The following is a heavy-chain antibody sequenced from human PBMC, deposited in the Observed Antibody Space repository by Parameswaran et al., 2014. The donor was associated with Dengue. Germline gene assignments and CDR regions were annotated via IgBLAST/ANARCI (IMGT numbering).Heavy chain of an antibody. V-gene: IGHV3-30*04. Sequence: WIRQPPGKGLEWVAVISYDGSNKYYADSVKGRFTISRDNSKNTLYLQMNSLRAEDTAVYYCARDCSSGYYCFDYWGQGTLVTVSS. D-gene: IGHD3-22*01. J-gene: IGHJ4*02. CDR2: ISYDGSNK. CDR3: ARDCSSGYYCFDY.